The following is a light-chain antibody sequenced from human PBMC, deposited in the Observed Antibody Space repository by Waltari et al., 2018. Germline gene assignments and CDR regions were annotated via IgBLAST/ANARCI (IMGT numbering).Light chain of an antibody. CDR2: DAS. CDR1: QSVSSL. V-gene: IGKV3-11*01. Sequence: EIVLTQSPATLSLSPGERATLSCRASQSVSSLLAWYQQMPGQAPRLLIHDASNRATGIPAGFGGSGSGTDFTLNISSLEPEDVAVYYCQQRAEWPLTFGGGTKVEIK. CDR3: QQRAEWPLT. J-gene: IGKJ4*01.